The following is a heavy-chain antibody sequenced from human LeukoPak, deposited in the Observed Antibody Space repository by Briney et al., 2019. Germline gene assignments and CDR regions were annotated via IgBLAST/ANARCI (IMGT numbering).Heavy chain of an antibody. CDR3: ARAGVGCSYGKYFDY. Sequence: PGGSLRLSCAASGFTFSSYSMNWVRQAPGKGLEWVSYISSSSSTIYYADSVKGRFTISRDNAKNSLYLQMNSLRAEDTAVYYCARAGVGCSYGKYFDYWGQGTLVTVSS. V-gene: IGHV3-48*01. J-gene: IGHJ4*02. CDR1: GFTFSSYS. D-gene: IGHD5-18*01. CDR2: ISSSSSTI.